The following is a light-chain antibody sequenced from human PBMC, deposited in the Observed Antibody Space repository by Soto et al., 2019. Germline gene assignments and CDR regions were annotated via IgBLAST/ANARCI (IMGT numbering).Light chain of an antibody. J-gene: IGKJ1*01. V-gene: IGKV1-5*01. Sequence: DIQMTQSPSTLSASVGDRVTITCRASQSISSWLAWYQQKPGKAPKLLIYDASSLESGVPSRFSGSGSGTEFTLTISSLHPDDFATYYCQQYNSSWTFGQGTKVEIK. CDR3: QQYNSSWT. CDR2: DAS. CDR1: QSISSW.